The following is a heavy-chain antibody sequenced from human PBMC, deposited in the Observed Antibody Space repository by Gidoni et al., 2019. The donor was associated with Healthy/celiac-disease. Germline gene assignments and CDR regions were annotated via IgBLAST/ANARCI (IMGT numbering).Heavy chain of an antibody. J-gene: IGHJ3*02. CDR3: ARGDPDYYDSSDPTGGAFDI. D-gene: IGHD3-22*01. CDR1: GFTFSSSS. Sequence: EVQLVESGGGLVKPGGSLRLSCVASGFTFSSSSLNWVRQAPGKGLEWVSSISRSSSYIYYADSVKGRFTISRDNAKNSLYLQMNSLRAEDTAVYYCARGDPDYYDSSDPTGGAFDIWGQGTMVTVSS. CDR2: ISRSSSYI. V-gene: IGHV3-21*01.